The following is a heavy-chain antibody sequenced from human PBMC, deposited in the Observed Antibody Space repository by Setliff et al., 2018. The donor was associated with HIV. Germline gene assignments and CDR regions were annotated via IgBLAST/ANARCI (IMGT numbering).Heavy chain of an antibody. CDR1: GASIDSGDHY. Sequence: SETLSLTCTVSGASIDSGDHYWTWIRQPPGKGLEWIGYIYYSGTTYYNSSLKSRVTISLHTSKNQFSLKLSSVTAADTAVYYCARGLTAPAAAGSWGQGMLVTVSS. V-gene: IGHV4-30-4*01. CDR3: ARGLTAPAAAGS. J-gene: IGHJ5*02. D-gene: IGHD6-13*01. CDR2: IYYSGTT.